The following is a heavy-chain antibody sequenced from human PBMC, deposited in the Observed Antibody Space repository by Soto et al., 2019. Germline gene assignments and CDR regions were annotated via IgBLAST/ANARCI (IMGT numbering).Heavy chain of an antibody. V-gene: IGHV4-30-4*01. CDR1: GGSISSGDFC. CDR2: IYYSGST. J-gene: IGHJ4*02. CDR3: AQTFQGKYGEEKTTTDQ. D-gene: IGHD3-10*01. Sequence: SETLSLTCTVSGGSISSGDFCWSWIRQPPGKGLEWIGYIYYSGSTYYNPSLTSRVTISVDTSKNQFSLKLSSVTAADTAVYYCAQTFQGKYGEEKTTTDQGGRGAVVPVSS.